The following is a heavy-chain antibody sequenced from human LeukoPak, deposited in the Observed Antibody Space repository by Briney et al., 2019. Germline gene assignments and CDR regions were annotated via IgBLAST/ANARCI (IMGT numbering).Heavy chain of an antibody. CDR3: ARGLLYYYDKAPVDY. CDR1: GGSFSGYY. J-gene: IGHJ4*02. V-gene: IGHV4-34*01. CDR2: INHSGST. D-gene: IGHD3-22*01. Sequence: TSSETLSLTCAVYGGSFSGYYWSWIRQPPGKGLEWIGEINHSGSTNYNPSLKSRVTISVDTSKNQFSLKLSSVTAADTAVYYCARGLLYYYDKAPVDYWGQGTLVTVSS.